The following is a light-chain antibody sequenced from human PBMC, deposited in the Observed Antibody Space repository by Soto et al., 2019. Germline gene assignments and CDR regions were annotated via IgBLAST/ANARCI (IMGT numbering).Light chain of an antibody. V-gene: IGKV3-15*01. Sequence: EIVMTQSPATLSVSPGERATLSCRASQSVNSNLAWYQQKPGHPPRLLIYGASTRVTGIPARFSGRGSGTEFTLTISSLQSEDFAIYYCQQDNSWPPVFGQGTKLEIK. CDR3: QQDNSWPPV. CDR2: GAS. CDR1: QSVNSN. J-gene: IGKJ2*01.